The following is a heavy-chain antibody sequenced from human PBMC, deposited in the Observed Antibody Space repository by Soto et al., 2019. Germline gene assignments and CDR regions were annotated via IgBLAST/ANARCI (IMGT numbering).Heavy chain of an antibody. Sequence: VASVKVSCKASGGTFSSYAISWVRQAPGQGLEWMGGIIPIFGTANYAQKFQGRVTITADESTSTAYMELSSLRSEDTAVYYCAREDGGYRGYFQHWGQGTLVTVSS. CDR2: IIPIFGTA. CDR3: AREDGGYRGYFQH. V-gene: IGHV1-69*13. D-gene: IGHD1-26*01. CDR1: GGTFSSYA. J-gene: IGHJ1*01.